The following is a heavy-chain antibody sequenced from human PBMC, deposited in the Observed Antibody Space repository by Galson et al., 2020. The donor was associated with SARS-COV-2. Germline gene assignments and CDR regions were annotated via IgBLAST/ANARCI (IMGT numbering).Heavy chain of an antibody. CDR3: ARLYKLQLDIL. D-gene: IGHD2-2*03. Sequence: GESLKISCAGSKFMFEDYGMTWVRQVPGKGLEWVSSINGHGGRTDYADSVKGRFTISKDNAKKTLYLQMTNLTTEDTAFYYCARLYKLQLDILWGQGTLVTVSS. CDR2: INGHGGRT. CDR1: KFMFEDYG. V-gene: IGHV3-20*04. J-gene: IGHJ4*02.